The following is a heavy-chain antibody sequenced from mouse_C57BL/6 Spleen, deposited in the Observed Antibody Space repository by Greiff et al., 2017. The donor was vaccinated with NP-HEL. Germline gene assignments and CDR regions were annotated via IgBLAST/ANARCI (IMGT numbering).Heavy chain of an antibody. J-gene: IGHJ1*03. CDR2: IDPSDSET. CDR3: ARSGYYGHWYFDV. CDR1: GYTFTSYW. D-gene: IGHD1-1*01. Sequence: QSCKASGYTFTSYWMHWVKQRPIQGLEWIGNIDPSDSETHYNQKFKDKATLTVDKSSSTAYMQLSSLTSEDSAVYYCARSGYYGHWYFDVWGTGTTVTVSS. V-gene: IGHV1-52*01.